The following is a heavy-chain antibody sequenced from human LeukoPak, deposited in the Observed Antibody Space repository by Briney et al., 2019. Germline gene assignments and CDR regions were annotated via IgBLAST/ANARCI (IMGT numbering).Heavy chain of an antibody. J-gene: IGHJ4*02. Sequence: SETLSLTCTVSGDSINSYYWSWIRQPPGKGLEWIGYIYYSGSTHYNPSLKSRVTISVDTSKNQFSLKLSSVTAADTAVYYCARFGVTDDWGQGTLVTVSS. CDR1: GDSINSYY. D-gene: IGHD3-3*01. CDR3: ARFGVTDD. V-gene: IGHV4-59*08. CDR2: IYYSGST.